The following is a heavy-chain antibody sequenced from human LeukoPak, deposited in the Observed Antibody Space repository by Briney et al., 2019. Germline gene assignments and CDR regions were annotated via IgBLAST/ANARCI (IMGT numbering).Heavy chain of an antibody. CDR3: ARERYSSSWYEPSRDYYFDY. V-gene: IGHV1-8*01. CDR1: GYTFTRYD. D-gene: IGHD6-13*01. J-gene: IGHJ4*02. CDR2: MNPNSGNT. Sequence: ASVKASCKASGYTFTRYDINWVRQATGQGLEWMGWMNPNSGNTGYAQKFQGRVTMTRNTSISTAYMELSSLRSEDTAVYYCARERYSSSWYEPSRDYYFDYWGQGTLVTVSS.